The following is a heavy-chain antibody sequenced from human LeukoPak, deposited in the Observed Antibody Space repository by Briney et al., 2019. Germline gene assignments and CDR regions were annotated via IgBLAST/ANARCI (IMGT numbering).Heavy chain of an antibody. CDR1: GGSVSSGSYY. Sequence: SETLSLTCTVSGGSVSSGSYYWSRIRQPPGKGLEWIGYIYYSGSTNYNPSLKSRVTISVDTSKNQFSLKLSSVTAADTAVYYCARQSKATAGPFDYWGQGTLVTVSS. CDR2: IYYSGST. J-gene: IGHJ4*02. CDR3: ARQSKATAGPFDY. D-gene: IGHD6-13*01. V-gene: IGHV4-61*01.